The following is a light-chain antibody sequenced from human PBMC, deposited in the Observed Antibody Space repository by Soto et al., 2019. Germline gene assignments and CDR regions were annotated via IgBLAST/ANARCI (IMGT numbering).Light chain of an antibody. J-gene: IGLJ2*01. CDR1: MRDVGAYNL. Sequence: QSALTQPASVSGSPGQSLTISCAGTMRDVGAYNLVSWYQQHPGRAPQLIIYEVRNRPSCISFRFSGSKSGNTASLTISGLQAEDEADYYCSSYTSKSSLIFGGGTKLTVL. CDR2: EVR. CDR3: SSYTSKSSLI. V-gene: IGLV2-14*01.